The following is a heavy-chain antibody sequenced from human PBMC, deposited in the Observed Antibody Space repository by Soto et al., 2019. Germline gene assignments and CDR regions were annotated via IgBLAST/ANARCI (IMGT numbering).Heavy chain of an antibody. V-gene: IGHV5-51*01. Sequence: GESLKISCQGSGYSFTNYWIAWVRQMPGKGLEWMGIIWPGDSDTRYSPSFEGQVTISADKSTSTAYLQWSSLKASDTAIYYCARHLDVVRGAHRRYYFDTWGQGTLVTVSS. CDR2: IWPGDSDT. D-gene: IGHD3-10*01. CDR1: GYSFTNYW. J-gene: IGHJ4*02. CDR3: ARHLDVVRGAHRRYYFDT.